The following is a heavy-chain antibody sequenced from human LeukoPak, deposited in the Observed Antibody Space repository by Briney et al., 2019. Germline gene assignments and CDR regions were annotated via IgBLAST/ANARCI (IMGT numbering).Heavy chain of an antibody. CDR3: AKERSYYDTSGRYYSNTDFQH. D-gene: IGHD3-22*01. CDR2: TSYDGGNK. V-gene: IGHV3-30*18. Sequence: GGSLRLSCTAFGFTVSTNYMTWVRQAPGKGLEWVAGTSYDGGNKYYTDSVKGRFTISRDNSKNTLYLQVNSLRAEDTAVYYCAKERSYYDTSGRYYSNTDFQHWGQGTLVTVSS. J-gene: IGHJ1*01. CDR1: GFTVSTNY.